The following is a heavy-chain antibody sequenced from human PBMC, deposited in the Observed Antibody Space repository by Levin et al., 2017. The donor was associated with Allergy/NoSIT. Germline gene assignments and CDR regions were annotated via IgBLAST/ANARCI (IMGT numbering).Heavy chain of an antibody. CDR1: GFTFSRYA. Sequence: GGSLRLSCVGSGFTFSRYAMSWVRQAPGRGLEWVASVNNGGNAYYGDSVKGRFTVSRDNSRNTLVLQMDSLRDDDTAIYYCAKDHPSSGWPAFDYWGQGTRVSVSS. V-gene: IGHV3-23*01. J-gene: IGHJ4*02. CDR2: VNNGGNA. D-gene: IGHD6-19*01. CDR3: AKDHPSSGWPAFDY.